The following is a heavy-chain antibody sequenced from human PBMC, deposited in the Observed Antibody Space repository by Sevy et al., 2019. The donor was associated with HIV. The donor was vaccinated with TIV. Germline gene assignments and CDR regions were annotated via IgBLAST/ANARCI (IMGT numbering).Heavy chain of an antibody. D-gene: IGHD1-26*01. CDR2: IRPDGSDK. V-gene: IGHV3-7*01. Sequence: GVSLRLSCAASGFTFSPYWMTWVRQAPGKGLEWVANIRPDGSDKYYVDSVKGRFTISRDNAKNSLYLQMNSLRADDTAMYYCARGVGLDCWGQGALVTVSS. CDR3: ARGVGLDC. CDR1: GFTFSPYW. J-gene: IGHJ4*02.